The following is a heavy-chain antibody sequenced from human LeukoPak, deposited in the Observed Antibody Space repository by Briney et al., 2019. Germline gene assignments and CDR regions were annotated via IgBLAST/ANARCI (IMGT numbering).Heavy chain of an antibody. CDR2: IYYSGST. CDR1: GGSISSGGYY. CDR3: AKDGAPYSTGWYY. D-gene: IGHD6-19*01. V-gene: IGHV4-31*03. J-gene: IGHJ4*02. Sequence: SETLSLTCTVSGGSISSGGYYWSWIRQHPGKGLEWIGYIYYSGSTYYNPSLKSRVTISVDTSKNQFSLKLSSVTAAGTAVYYCAKDGAPYSTGWYYWGQGTLVTVSS.